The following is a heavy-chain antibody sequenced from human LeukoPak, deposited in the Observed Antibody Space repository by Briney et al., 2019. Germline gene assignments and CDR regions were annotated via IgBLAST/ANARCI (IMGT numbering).Heavy chain of an antibody. CDR3: AELGITMIGGV. Sequence: GGSLRLSCAASGFSFSSYSLNWVRQAPGKGLEWVSSISSSSSYIYYADSVKGRFTISRDNAKNSLYLQMNSLRAEDTAVYYCAELGITMIGGVWGKGTTVTISS. CDR2: ISSSSSYI. V-gene: IGHV3-21*01. CDR1: GFSFSSYS. D-gene: IGHD3-10*02. J-gene: IGHJ6*04.